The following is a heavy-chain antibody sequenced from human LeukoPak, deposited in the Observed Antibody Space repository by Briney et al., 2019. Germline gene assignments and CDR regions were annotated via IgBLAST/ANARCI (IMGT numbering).Heavy chain of an antibody. CDR3: AKAQTVTTVGY. CDR2: ISGSGGST. J-gene: IGHJ4*02. V-gene: IGHV3-23*01. Sequence: GGSLRLSCAASGFTFSSYAMSWVRQAPGKGLEWASAISGSGGSTYYADSVKGRFTISRDNSKNTLYLQMNSLRAEDTAVYYCAKAQTVTTVGYWGQGTLVTVSS. CDR1: GFTFSSYA. D-gene: IGHD4-17*01.